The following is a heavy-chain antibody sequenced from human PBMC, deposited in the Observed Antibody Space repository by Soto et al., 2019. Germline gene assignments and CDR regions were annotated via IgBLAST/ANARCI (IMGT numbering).Heavy chain of an antibody. V-gene: IGHV4-30-4*08. CDR1: GDSISTVDYF. J-gene: IGHJ5*01. CDR3: ARGRYCLTGRCFPNWFDS. D-gene: IGHD2-15*01. Sequence: PSETLSLTCSVSGDSISTVDYFWAWIRQPPGQALEYIGYIYKSATTYYNPSFESRVPISLDTSKSQFSLNVTSVTAADTAVYFCARGRYCLTGRCFPNWFDSWGQGTLVTVSS. CDR2: IYKSATT.